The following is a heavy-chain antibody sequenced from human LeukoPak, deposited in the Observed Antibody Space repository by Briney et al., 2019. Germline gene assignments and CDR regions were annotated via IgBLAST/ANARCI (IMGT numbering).Heavy chain of an antibody. D-gene: IGHD5-18*01. J-gene: IGHJ4*02. V-gene: IGHV3-48*02. Sequence: GGSPRLSCAASGFTFSNYGMNWVRQAPGKGLEWVSYISSGSRTINYADSVKGRFTISRDNAKNSLYLQMNSLRDEDAAVYYCARDARSYGQDRFDYWGQGTLVTVSS. CDR3: ARDARSYGQDRFDY. CDR1: GFTFSNYG. CDR2: ISSGSRTI.